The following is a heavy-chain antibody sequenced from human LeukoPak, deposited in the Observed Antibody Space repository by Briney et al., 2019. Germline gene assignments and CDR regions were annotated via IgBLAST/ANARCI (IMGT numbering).Heavy chain of an antibody. CDR2: INSDGSST. D-gene: IGHD2-2*01. Sequence: GGSLGLSCAASGFTFSTYWMHWVRQAPGTGLVWVSLINSDGSSTNYADSVKGRFTISRDNAKNTLYLQMNSLRAEDTAVYYCATDVPAVTIFGYWGQETLVTVSS. CDR1: GFTFSTYW. CDR3: ATDVPAVTIFGY. J-gene: IGHJ4*02. V-gene: IGHV3-74*01.